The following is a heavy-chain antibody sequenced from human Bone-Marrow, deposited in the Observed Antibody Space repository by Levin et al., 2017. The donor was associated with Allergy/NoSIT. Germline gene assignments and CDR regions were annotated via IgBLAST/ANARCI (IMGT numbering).Heavy chain of an antibody. CDR2: LLPPLLPI. D-gene: IGHD3-9*01. CDR1: GFTFSSHS. Sequence: SLLLSFSSSGFTFSSHSMNWVRQAPGPFLSFFSSLLPPLLPISYADSVKGRFTISRDNAKNSLYLQMNSLRDEDTAVYYCARDHITIFSLYFDYWGPGTLVTVSS. J-gene: IGHJ4*02. CDR3: ARDHITIFSLYFDY. V-gene: IGHV3-48*02.